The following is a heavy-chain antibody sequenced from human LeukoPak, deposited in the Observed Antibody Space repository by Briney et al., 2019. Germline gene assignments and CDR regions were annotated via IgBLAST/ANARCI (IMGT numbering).Heavy chain of an antibody. CDR2: ISSSSSYI. Sequence: GGFLRLSCAASGFTFSSYSMNWVRQAPGKGLEWVSSISSSSSYIYYADSVKGRFTISRDNAKNSLYLQMDSLRAEDTAVYYCARDLTQTGDGDYWGQGTLVTVSS. J-gene: IGHJ4*02. D-gene: IGHD7-27*01. CDR1: GFTFSSYS. CDR3: ARDLTQTGDGDY. V-gene: IGHV3-21*01.